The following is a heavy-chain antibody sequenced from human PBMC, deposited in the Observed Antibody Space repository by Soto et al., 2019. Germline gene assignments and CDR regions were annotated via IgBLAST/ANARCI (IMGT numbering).Heavy chain of an antibody. CDR2: IYYSGST. Sequence: SETLSLTCTVAGGSISSYYWSWIRQPPGKGLEWIGYIYYSGSTNYNPSLKSRVTISVDTSKNQFSLKLSSVTAADTAVYYCARPLFGRGNWFDPWGQGTLVTVS. CDR1: GGSISSYY. V-gene: IGHV4-59*01. J-gene: IGHJ5*02. D-gene: IGHD3-10*01. CDR3: ARPLFGRGNWFDP.